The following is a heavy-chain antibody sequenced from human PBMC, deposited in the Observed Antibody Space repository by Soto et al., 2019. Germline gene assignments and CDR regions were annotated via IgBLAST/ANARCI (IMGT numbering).Heavy chain of an antibody. Sequence: EVQLLESGGGLVQPGGSLRLSCAASGFTFSSYGMTWVRQAPGKGLEWVSTISGSGGSTYYADSGKGQFTISRDNSKNTLYLQMNSLRAEDTAVYYCAKGLYSGSYFDYWGQGTLVTVSS. D-gene: IGHD1-26*01. J-gene: IGHJ4*02. CDR3: AKGLYSGSYFDY. CDR1: GFTFSSYG. V-gene: IGHV3-23*01. CDR2: ISGSGGST.